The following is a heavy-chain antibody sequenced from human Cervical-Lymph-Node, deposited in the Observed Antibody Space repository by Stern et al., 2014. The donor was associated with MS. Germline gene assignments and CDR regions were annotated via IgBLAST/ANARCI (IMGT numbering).Heavy chain of an antibody. D-gene: IGHD3-22*01. CDR2: ISYDGSNK. V-gene: IGHV3-30*01. Sequence: VQLVESGGGVVQPGRSLRLSCAASGFTFSSYAMHWVRQAPGKGLEWVAVISYDGSNKYYADSVKGRFTISRDNSKNTLYLQMNSLRAEDTAVYYCARGPTVDSSLFDPWGQGTLVTVSS. CDR1: GFTFSSYA. J-gene: IGHJ5*02. CDR3: ARGPTVDSSLFDP.